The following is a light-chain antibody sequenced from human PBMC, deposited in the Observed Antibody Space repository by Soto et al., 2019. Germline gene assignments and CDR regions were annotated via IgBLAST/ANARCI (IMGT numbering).Light chain of an antibody. J-gene: IGLJ1*01. Sequence: QSVLTQPASVSGSPGQSITISCTGTSSDVGGYNYVSWYQQHPDKAPKLMIYDVSNRPSGVSNRFSGSKSGNTASLTISGLQAEDEADYYCSSYTSSSLQVFGTGTKLTVL. CDR1: SSDVGGYNY. V-gene: IGLV2-14*01. CDR3: SSYTSSSLQV. CDR2: DVS.